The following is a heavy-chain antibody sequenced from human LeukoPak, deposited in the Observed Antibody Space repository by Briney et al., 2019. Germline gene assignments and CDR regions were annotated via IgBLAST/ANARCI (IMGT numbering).Heavy chain of an antibody. CDR3: ARDVSRAAVDRKDAFDI. J-gene: IGHJ3*02. Sequence: SETLSLTCTVSGASITSNNYYWGWIRQPPGKGLECIGNIYHSGSTHYNPSLKSRATISIDTSKNQFSLKLSSVTAADTAVYYCARDVSRAAVDRKDAFDIWGQGTMVTVSS. V-gene: IGHV4-39*07. D-gene: IGHD6-13*01. CDR2: IYHSGST. CDR1: GASITSNNYY.